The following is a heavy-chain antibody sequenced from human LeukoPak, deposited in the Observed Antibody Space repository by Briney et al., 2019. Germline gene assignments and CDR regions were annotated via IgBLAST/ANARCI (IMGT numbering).Heavy chain of an antibody. V-gene: IGHV3-21*01. D-gene: IGHD2-2*01. Sequence: GGSLRLSCAASGFTLSSYRMNWVREAPGKGLGWGSSISSSSSYIYYADSVKGRFTTSRDNAKNSMYLQMTSLSAEDTAVYYCARGGDVVVPAAYDFDYWGQGTLVTVSS. CDR2: ISSSSSYI. CDR1: GFTLSSYR. J-gene: IGHJ4*02. CDR3: ARGGDVVVPAAYDFDY.